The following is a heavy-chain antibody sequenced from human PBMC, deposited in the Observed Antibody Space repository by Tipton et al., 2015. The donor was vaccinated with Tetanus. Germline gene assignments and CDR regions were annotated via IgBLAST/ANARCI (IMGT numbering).Heavy chain of an antibody. CDR3: AKTYYYDSSGYRRDYYYYGMDV. V-gene: IGHV3-33*06. CDR2: IWYDGSNK. Sequence: QLVQSGGGLVQPGGSLRLSCAASGFTFSSYGMHWVRQAPGKGLEWVAVIWYDGSNKYYADSVKGRFTISRDNSKNTLYLQMNSLRAEDTAVYYCAKTYYYDSSGYRRDYYYYGMDVWGQGTTVTVSS. D-gene: IGHD3-22*01. CDR1: GFTFSSYG. J-gene: IGHJ6*02.